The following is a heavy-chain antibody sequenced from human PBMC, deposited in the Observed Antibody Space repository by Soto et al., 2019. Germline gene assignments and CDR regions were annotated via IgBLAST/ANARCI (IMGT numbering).Heavy chain of an antibody. CDR2: IIPIFGTA. J-gene: IGHJ5*02. CDR1: GGTFSSYA. Sequence: QVLLVQSGAEVKKPGSSVKVSCKASGGTFSSYAISWVRQAPGQGLEWMGGIIPIFGTANYAQKFQGRVTITADESTSTAYMELSSLRSEDTAVYYCARDDGIAAAGTGWFDPWGQGTLVTVSS. D-gene: IGHD6-13*01. CDR3: ARDDGIAAAGTGWFDP. V-gene: IGHV1-69*01.